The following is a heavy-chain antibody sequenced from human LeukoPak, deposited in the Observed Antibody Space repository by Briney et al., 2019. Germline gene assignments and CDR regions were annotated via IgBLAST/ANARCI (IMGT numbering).Heavy chain of an antibody. CDR1: GFTFSSYC. Sequence: GGSLRLSCAASGFTFSSYCMSWVRQAPGKGLEWVANIKQDGSEKYYVDSVKGRFTISRDNAKNSLYLQMNSLRAEDTAVYYCASTSSGWYGDYWGQGTLVTVSS. CDR3: ASTSSGWYGDY. D-gene: IGHD6-19*01. V-gene: IGHV3-7*05. J-gene: IGHJ4*02. CDR2: IKQDGSEK.